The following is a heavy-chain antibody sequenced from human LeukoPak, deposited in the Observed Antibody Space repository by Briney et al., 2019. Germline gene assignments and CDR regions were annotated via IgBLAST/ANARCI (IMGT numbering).Heavy chain of an antibody. V-gene: IGHV4-34*01. J-gene: IGHJ4*02. D-gene: IGHD3-16*01. CDR3: ARDRGGCDY. CDR2: INHSGST. Sequence: SETLSLTCAVYGGSFSGYYWSWIRQPPGKGLEWIGEINHSGSTNYNPSLKSRVTISVDTSKNQFSLKLSSVTAADTAVYYCARDRGGCDYWGQGTLVTVSS. CDR1: GGSFSGYY.